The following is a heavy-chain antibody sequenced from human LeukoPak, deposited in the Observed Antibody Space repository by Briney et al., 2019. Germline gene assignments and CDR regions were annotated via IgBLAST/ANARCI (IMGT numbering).Heavy chain of an antibody. CDR2: IYYSGSA. Sequence: SETLSLTCTVSGGSVSSSSYYWGWIRQPPGKGLEWIGSIYYSGSAYYNPSLKNRVTISVDTSNNQFSLKLSSVTAADTAVYYCARDTTVALDYWGQGTLVTVSS. CDR1: GGSVSSSSYY. V-gene: IGHV4-39*07. CDR3: ARDTTVALDY. D-gene: IGHD6-19*01. J-gene: IGHJ4*02.